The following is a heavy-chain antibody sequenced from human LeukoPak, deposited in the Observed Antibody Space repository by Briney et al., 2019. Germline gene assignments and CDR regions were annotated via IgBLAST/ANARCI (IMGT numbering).Heavy chain of an antibody. J-gene: IGHJ4*02. CDR2: LKSKTDGGTT. Sequence: PGGSLRLSCAASGFTFSSAWMSWVRQAPGKGLEWVARLKSKTDGGTTDYAAPVKGRFTISRDDSKNTVYLQMNSLKTEDTALYYCSTEGYCSGGSCAGFDHWGQGTLVTVSS. D-gene: IGHD2-15*01. CDR3: STEGYCSGGSCAGFDH. V-gene: IGHV3-15*01. CDR1: GFTFSSAW.